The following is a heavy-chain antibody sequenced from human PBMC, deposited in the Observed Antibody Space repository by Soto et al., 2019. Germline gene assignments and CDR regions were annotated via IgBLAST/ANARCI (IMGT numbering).Heavy chain of an antibody. D-gene: IGHD3-22*01. V-gene: IGHV4-30-2*01. J-gene: IGHJ2*01. CDR3: ARGGRDGSGYYGRSYWYFDL. Sequence: QLQLQESGSGLVKPSQTLSLTCAVSGGSISSGGYSWSWIRQPTGKGLEWIGYIYHSGSTYYNPSLKSRVTISVDRSKNQFSLKLSSVTAADTAVYYCARGGRDGSGYYGRSYWYFDLWGRGTLVTVSS. CDR2: IYHSGST. CDR1: GGSISSGGYS.